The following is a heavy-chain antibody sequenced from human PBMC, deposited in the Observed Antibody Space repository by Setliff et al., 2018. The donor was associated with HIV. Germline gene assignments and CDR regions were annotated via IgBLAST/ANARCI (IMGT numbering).Heavy chain of an antibody. CDR1: GYTFSDYW. CDR2: VYPGDYVT. CDR3: TRRRRAPGTEDLEAY. D-gene: IGHD1-26*01. Sequence: GESLKISCKGSGYTFSDYWIGWVRQMPGKGLEWMGIVYPGDYVTRYGPSFQGQVSISADVSNTTAYLQWSSLKASDTAMYYCTRRRRAPGTEDLEAYWGQGTLVTVSS. J-gene: IGHJ4*02. V-gene: IGHV5-51*01.